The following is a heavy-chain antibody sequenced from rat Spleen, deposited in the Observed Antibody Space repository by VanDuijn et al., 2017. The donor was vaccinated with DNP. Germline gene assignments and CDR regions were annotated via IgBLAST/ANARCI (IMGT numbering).Heavy chain of an antibody. Sequence: EVQLVESGGDLVQPGRSLKLSCVASGFTFNNYWMTWIRQVPGKGLEWVASITSSGGSTYYPDSVKGRFTISRDNAKNTLYLQMNSLRSEDTATYYCAKGDWEGYFDYWGQGVMVTVSS. CDR1: GFTFNNYW. V-gene: IGHV5-31*01. CDR2: ITSSGGST. J-gene: IGHJ2*01. CDR3: AKGDWEGYFDY. D-gene: IGHD5-1*01.